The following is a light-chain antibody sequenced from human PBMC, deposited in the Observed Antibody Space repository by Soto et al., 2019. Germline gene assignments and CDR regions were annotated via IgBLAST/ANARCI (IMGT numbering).Light chain of an antibody. J-gene: IGKJ5*01. CDR3: QKYGSSPIN. CDR1: QSISIY. CDR2: AAS. Sequence: DIQMTHSPSSLSASVLYIVTITFRASQSISIYLNWYQQKPGKAPKLLIYAASSLQSGVPSRFSGSGSGTDFTLTISSLQPEDFAVYYCQKYGSSPINFGQGTRLEIK. V-gene: IGKV1-39*02.